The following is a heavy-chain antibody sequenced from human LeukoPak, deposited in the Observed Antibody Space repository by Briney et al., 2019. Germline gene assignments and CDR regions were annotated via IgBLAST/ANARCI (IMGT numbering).Heavy chain of an antibody. D-gene: IGHD3-10*01. J-gene: IGHJ4*02. CDR1: GVSISNYY. CDR2: IYTSGNT. Sequence: SETLSLTCTVSGVSISNYYWSWIRQPAGKGLEWIGRIYTSGNTNYNPSLRSRVTMSVDTSKSQFSLKLSSVTAADTAVYYCAREGQWGGSGGYRDYWGQGTLVTVSS. V-gene: IGHV4-4*07. CDR3: AREGQWGGSGGYRDY.